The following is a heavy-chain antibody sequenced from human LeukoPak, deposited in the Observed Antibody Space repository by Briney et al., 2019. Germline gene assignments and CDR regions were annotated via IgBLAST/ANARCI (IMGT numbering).Heavy chain of an antibody. CDR3: ARQVVAVAGTGKIYY. D-gene: IGHD6-19*01. J-gene: IGHJ4*02. CDR1: GFIVSSNY. CDR2: IYYSGST. V-gene: IGHV4-39*01. Sequence: GSLRLSCAAAGFIVSSNYMSWIRQPPGKGLEWIGSIYYSGSTYYNASLKSRGTISVDTSKNQFSLKQNSVTAADTAVYFCARQVVAVAGTGKIYYWGQGTLVTVSS.